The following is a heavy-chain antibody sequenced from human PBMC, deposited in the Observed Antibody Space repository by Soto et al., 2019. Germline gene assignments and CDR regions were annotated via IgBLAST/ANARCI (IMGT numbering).Heavy chain of an antibody. CDR1: GGTFSSYA. J-gene: IGHJ6*02. CDR2: IIPIFGTA. V-gene: IGHV1-69*01. CDR3: ARKGGYSGYARYYYYGMDV. Sequence: QVQLVQSGAEVKKPGSSVKVSCKASGGTFSSYAISWVRQAPGQGLEWMGGIIPIFGTANYAQKFQGRVTITADESTSTDYMELRSLRSEDTAVYYCARKGGYSGYARYYYYGMDVWGQGTTVTVSS. D-gene: IGHD5-12*01.